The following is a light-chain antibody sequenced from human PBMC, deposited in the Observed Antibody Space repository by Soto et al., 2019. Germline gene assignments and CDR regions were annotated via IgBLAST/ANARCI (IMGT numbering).Light chain of an antibody. J-gene: IGKJ4*01. CDR3: MQVNT. CDR1: QSLVYSDGNTY. CDR2: KVS. V-gene: IGKV2D-30*01. Sequence: DVVMTQSPLSLPVTLGQPASISCRSSQSLVYSDGNTYLNWFQQRPGQSPRRLIYKVSNWDSGVPDRFIGCGSGTDFTLKISRVEAEDVGVYYCMQVNTFGGGTKVEIK.